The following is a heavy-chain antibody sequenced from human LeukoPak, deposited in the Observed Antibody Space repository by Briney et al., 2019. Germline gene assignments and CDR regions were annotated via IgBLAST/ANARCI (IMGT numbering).Heavy chain of an antibody. D-gene: IGHD2-15*01. CDR2: IYYSGST. CDR3: ARHNSEDIVVVVAENNWFDP. V-gene: IGHV4-39*01. Sequence: SETLSLTCTVSGGSISSSSYYWGWIRRPPGKGLEWIGSIYYSGSTYYNPSLKSRVTISVDTSKNQFSLKLSSVTAADTAVYYCARHNSEDIVVVVAENNWFDPWGQGTLVTVSS. CDR1: GGSISSSSYY. J-gene: IGHJ5*02.